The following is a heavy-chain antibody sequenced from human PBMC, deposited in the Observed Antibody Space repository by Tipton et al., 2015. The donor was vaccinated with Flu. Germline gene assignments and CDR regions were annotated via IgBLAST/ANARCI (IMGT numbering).Heavy chain of an antibody. Sequence: TLSLTCSVYGASISEKDWSWIRLAAGKGLEWIGRVDIRGVSQYNPSLQSRVTLSADASTNQVSLRLTHVTAADTAVYFCARDRLGEFDYWGQGTLVTVSS. J-gene: IGHJ4*02. D-gene: IGHD1-26*01. CDR2: VDIRGVS. CDR3: ARDRLGEFDY. V-gene: IGHV4-4*07. CDR1: GASISEKD.